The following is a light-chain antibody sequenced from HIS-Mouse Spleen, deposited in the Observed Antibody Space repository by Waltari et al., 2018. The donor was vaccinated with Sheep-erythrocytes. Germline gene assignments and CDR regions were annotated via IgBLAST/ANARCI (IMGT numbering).Light chain of an antibody. CDR1: QSLLHSNGYNY. Sequence: DIVMTQSPLSLPVTPGEPASISCRSSQSLLHSNGYNYLDWYLQKPGQSPQLLIYLGSNRASGVPDRFSGSGSGTDFTLKISRVEAEDVGVYYCVQALQTMYTFGQGTKL. J-gene: IGKJ2*01. CDR3: VQALQTMYT. V-gene: IGKV2-28*01. CDR2: LGS.